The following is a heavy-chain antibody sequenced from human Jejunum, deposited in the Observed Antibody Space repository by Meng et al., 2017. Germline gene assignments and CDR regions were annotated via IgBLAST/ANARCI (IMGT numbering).Heavy chain of an antibody. CDR2: IKSDGSTT. V-gene: IGHV3-74*01. J-gene: IGHJ5*02. CDR3: ARDKPHNWFDP. CDR1: GFRFSNYW. Sequence: EVQLVESGGALFQPGGSLRLSCVASGFRFSNYWMHWVRQAPGKGLVWVSRIKSDGSTTDYADAVKGRFAISRDNAKNMLYLQMNSLRVEDTAVYYCARDKPHNWFDPWGQGTLVTASS.